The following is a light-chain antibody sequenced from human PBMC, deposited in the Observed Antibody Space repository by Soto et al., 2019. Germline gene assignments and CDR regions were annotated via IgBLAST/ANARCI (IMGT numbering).Light chain of an antibody. CDR1: SSNIGAGYD. V-gene: IGLV1-40*01. CDR3: QSYDSSLSGSYV. CDR2: GNT. J-gene: IGLJ1*01. Sequence: QSVLTQPPSVSGAPGQRVTISCTGSSSNIGAGYDVHWYQQLPGAAPKLLIYGNTNRPSGVPDRFSGSKSGTSGSLAITGLQAEDEADYYCQSYDSSLSGSYVFGTGTKLTVL.